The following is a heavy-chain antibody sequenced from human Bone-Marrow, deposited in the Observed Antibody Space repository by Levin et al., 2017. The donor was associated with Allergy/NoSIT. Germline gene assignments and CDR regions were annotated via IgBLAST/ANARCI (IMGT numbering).Heavy chain of an antibody. CDR3: AVGYSQGLDV. Sequence: GGSLRLSCAASRLSVTNNYMSWVRQAAGKGLEWVSTISVDGTISDADSVKGRVSLSRDSSKNSVYLEMNSLRADDTAVYYCAVGYSQGLDVWGQGTTVIVS. J-gene: IGHJ6*02. CDR1: RLSVTNNY. V-gene: IGHV3-53*01. CDR2: ISVDGTI. D-gene: IGHD5-18*01.